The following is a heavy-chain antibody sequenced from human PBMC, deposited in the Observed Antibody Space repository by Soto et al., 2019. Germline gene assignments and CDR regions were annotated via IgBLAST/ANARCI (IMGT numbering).Heavy chain of an antibody. CDR3: VKMGYCSGGTCYGDH. Sequence: EVPLLESGGGLVQPGGSLRLSCAASGFTFTTYVMNWVRQAPGKGLEWVSAISSSGGSTYYADSVKGRFTISRDNSKNTLYLQMNSLRAEDTAVYYCVKMGYCSGGTCYGDHWGQGTLVTVSS. D-gene: IGHD2-15*01. CDR2: ISSSGGST. CDR1: GFTFTTYV. V-gene: IGHV3-23*01. J-gene: IGHJ5*02.